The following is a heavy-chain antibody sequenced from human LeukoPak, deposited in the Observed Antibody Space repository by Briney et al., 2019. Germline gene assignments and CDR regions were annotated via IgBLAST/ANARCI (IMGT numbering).Heavy chain of an antibody. V-gene: IGHV3-66*01. Sequence: PGGSLRLSCAASGFTVSSNYMSWVRQAPGKGLEWVSVIYSGGSTYYADSVKGRFTISRDNSKNTLYLQMNSLRAEDTAVYYCAKIPSLYSSSWYGPYGMDVWGQGTTVTVSS. J-gene: IGHJ6*02. CDR3: AKIPSLYSSSWYGPYGMDV. CDR1: GFTVSSNY. D-gene: IGHD6-13*01. CDR2: IYSGGST.